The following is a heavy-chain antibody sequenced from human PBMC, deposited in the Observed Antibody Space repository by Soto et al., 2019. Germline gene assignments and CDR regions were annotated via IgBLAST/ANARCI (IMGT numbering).Heavy chain of an antibody. CDR1: GFTFSSYA. D-gene: IGHD3-22*01. CDR2: ISGSGGST. J-gene: IGHJ5*02. Sequence: EVQLLESGGGLVQPGGSLRLSCAASGFTFSSYAMSWVRQAPGKGLEWDSAISGSGGSTYYADSVKGRFTISRDNSKNTLYLQMNSLRAEDTAVYYCAKDDSSGYYPNWFDPWGQGTLVTVSS. V-gene: IGHV3-23*01. CDR3: AKDDSSGYYPNWFDP.